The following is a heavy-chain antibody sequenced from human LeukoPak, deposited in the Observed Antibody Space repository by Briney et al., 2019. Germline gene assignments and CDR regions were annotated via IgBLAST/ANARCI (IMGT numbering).Heavy chain of an antibody. CDR3: ARARSEDNWNYFRLGLNNWFDP. CDR1: GGTFSNYA. V-gene: IGHV1-69*05. Sequence: GASVKVSCXASGGTFSNYAISWVRQARGQGLEWMGGIIPIFGTANYAQKFQGRVTITTDESTSTAYMELSSLRSEDTAVYYCARARSEDNWNYFRLGLNNWFDPWGQGTLVTVSS. D-gene: IGHD1-7*01. J-gene: IGHJ5*02. CDR2: IIPIFGTA.